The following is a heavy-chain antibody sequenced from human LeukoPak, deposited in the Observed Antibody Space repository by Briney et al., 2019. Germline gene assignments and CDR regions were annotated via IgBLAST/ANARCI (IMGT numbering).Heavy chain of an antibody. V-gene: IGHV4-59*08. CDR1: GGSISSYY. CDR2: INDSGTT. J-gene: IGHJ4*02. D-gene: IGHD1-14*01. CDR3: ARREAVLTGYFDY. Sequence: PSETLSLTCTVSGGSISSYYWSWIRQSPGKELEWIAYINDSGTTSYNPSLKSRVTISVDTSKKQFSLKVNSVTAADTAVYYCARREAVLTGYFDYWGQGTLVTVSS.